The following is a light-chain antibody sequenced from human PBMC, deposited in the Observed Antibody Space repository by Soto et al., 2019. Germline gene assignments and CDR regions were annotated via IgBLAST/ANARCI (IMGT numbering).Light chain of an antibody. CDR2: DVS. J-gene: IGLJ1*01. Sequence: QSALTQPASVSGSPGQSIAISCTGTSSDVGAYKYVSWYQQHPAKAPKLMIYDVSSRPSGVSNRFSGSKSGNTASLTISGLQAEDEADYYCYSYTGSSTYVFGTGTKLTVL. CDR3: YSYTGSSTYV. CDR1: SSDVGAYKY. V-gene: IGLV2-14*01.